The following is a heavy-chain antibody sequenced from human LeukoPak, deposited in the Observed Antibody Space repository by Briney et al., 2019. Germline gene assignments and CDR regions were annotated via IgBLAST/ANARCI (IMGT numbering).Heavy chain of an antibody. J-gene: IGHJ4*02. Sequence: PSETLSLICTVSGGPISRYYWSWIRQPAGRGLEWIGRIHTSGSTNYNPSLKSRVTMSVDTSKNQFSLKLSSVTAADTAVYYCASGGSYYAFDYWGQGTLVTVSS. D-gene: IGHD1-26*01. V-gene: IGHV4-4*07. CDR1: GGPISRYY. CDR2: IHTSGST. CDR3: ASGGSYYAFDY.